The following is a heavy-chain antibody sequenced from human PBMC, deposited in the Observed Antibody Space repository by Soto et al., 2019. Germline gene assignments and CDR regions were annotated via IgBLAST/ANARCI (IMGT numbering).Heavy chain of an antibody. V-gene: IGHV4-4*02. CDR1: GGSISSSNW. CDR2: IYHSGST. D-gene: IGHD6-13*01. Sequence: QVQLQESGPGLVKPSGTLSLTCAVSGGSISSSNWWSWVRQPPGKGLEWIGEIYHSGSTNYNPSLKSRVTISVDKSKNQVPLKLRSVTAADTAVYYCARVPGYSSSRNWFDPWGQGTLVTVSS. CDR3: ARVPGYSSSRNWFDP. J-gene: IGHJ5*02.